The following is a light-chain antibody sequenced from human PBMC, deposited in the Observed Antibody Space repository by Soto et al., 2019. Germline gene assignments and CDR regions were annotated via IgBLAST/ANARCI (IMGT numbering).Light chain of an antibody. CDR3: QKYDSTPGFT. CDR1: QSFHTNY. CDR2: AAS. Sequence: EIVLTQSPGTLSLSPGERATLSCRASQSFHTNYLAWYQQRPGQAPRLLIYAASRRASGIPDRFSGSGSGTDFTLTISRLEPEDSEIYFCQKYDSTPGFTFGGGTKIEIK. J-gene: IGKJ4*02. V-gene: IGKV3-20*01.